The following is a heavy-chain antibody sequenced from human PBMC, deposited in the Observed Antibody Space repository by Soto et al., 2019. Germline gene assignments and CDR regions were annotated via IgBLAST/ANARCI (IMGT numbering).Heavy chain of an antibody. V-gene: IGHV3-43*02. Sequence: GGSLRLSCAASGFTFSSYAMSWVRQAPGKGLEWVSLISCDGGSTYHADSVKGRFTISRDNSKNSLYLQMNSLRTEDTALYYCAKDMVRGDAFDIWGQGTMVTVSS. CDR3: AKDMVRGDAFDI. CDR2: ISCDGGST. D-gene: IGHD3-10*01. CDR1: GFTFSSYA. J-gene: IGHJ3*02.